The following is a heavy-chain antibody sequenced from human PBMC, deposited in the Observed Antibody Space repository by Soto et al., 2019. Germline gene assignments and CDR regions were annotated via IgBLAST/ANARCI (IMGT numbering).Heavy chain of an antibody. CDR2: LSYDGSKK. CDR3: ARLHYDSSGYFHY. V-gene: IGHV3-30-3*01. Sequence: QVQLVESGGGVVQPGRSLRLSCPASGFTLSNYGMHWVRQAPGKGLEWVATLSYDGSKKDYADSVKGRFTISRDISKNALYLQLNNLRVEDTAVYYCARLHYDSSGYFHYWGQGTLVTVSS. J-gene: IGHJ4*02. CDR1: GFTLSNYG. D-gene: IGHD3-22*01.